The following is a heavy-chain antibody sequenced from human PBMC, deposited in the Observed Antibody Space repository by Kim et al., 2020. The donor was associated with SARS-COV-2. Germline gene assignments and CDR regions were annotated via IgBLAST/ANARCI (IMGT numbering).Heavy chain of an antibody. CDR2: IYYCGST. V-gene: IGHV4-59*01. CDR3: ARGNVDTAPFVDY. J-gene: IGHJ4*02. Sequence: SETLSLTCTVSGGSISSYYWSWIRQPPGKGLEWFGSIYYCGSTNYTSSLKSRGTISVDTSKNQFSLKLSSVTAADTAVYYCARGNVDTAPFVDYWGQGTLVTVSS. CDR1: GGSISSYY. D-gene: IGHD5-18*01.